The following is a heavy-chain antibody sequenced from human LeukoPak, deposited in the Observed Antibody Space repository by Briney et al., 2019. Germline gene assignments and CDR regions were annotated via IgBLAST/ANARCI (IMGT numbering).Heavy chain of an antibody. J-gene: IGHJ6*03. Sequence: SETLSLTCTVSGGSISSSSYNWAWIRQPPGKGLQWIGAIHHGGSTYYNPSLKSRVTISVGTSKNQFSLKLSSVTAADTAVYYCARVAIFGVVIIRYYYYMDVWGKGTTVTVSS. CDR2: IHHGGST. D-gene: IGHD3-3*01. CDR3: ARVAIFGVVIIRYYYYMDV. CDR1: GGSISSSSYN. V-gene: IGHV4-39*01.